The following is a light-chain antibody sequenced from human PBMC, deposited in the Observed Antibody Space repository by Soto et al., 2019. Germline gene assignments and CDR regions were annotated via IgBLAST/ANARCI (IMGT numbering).Light chain of an antibody. CDR3: GAWDTSLSVVV. J-gene: IGLJ2*01. V-gene: IGLV1-51*01. Sequence: QPVLTQPPSVSAAPGQRVTISCSGNSPNIDHYYVSWYQQLPGTAPKLLIYDNSKRPSGIPDRFSGSKSGTSATLGITGLQTGDEADYYCGAWDTSLSVVVFGGGTKVTV. CDR1: SPNIDHYY. CDR2: DNS.